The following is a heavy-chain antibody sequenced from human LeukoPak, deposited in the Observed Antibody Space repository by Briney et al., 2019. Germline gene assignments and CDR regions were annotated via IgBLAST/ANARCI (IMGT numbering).Heavy chain of an antibody. J-gene: IGHJ4*02. CDR3: ARDRALN. V-gene: IGHV4-39*07. CDR1: GGSISSSSYY. Sequence: PSETLSLTCTVSGGSISSSSYYWGWIRQPPGKGLEWIGSIYYTGKTHYNPSLESRVSISVDTSKNQFSLKLSSVTAADTAVYYCARDRALNWGQGTLVTVSS. CDR2: IYYTGKT.